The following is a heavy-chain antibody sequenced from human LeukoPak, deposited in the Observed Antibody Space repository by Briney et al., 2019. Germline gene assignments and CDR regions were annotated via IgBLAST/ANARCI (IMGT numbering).Heavy chain of an antibody. Sequence: GRSLRLSCAASGFTVSNNYMTWVRQAPGKGLESISIINDGGTTFYADSVKGRFTISRDNAKNILYLQMSSLRAEDTAVYYCAGAPEAGHWGRGTLVTVSS. CDR3: AGAPEAGH. CDR2: INDGGTT. V-gene: IGHV3-66*01. J-gene: IGHJ4*02. CDR1: GFTVSNNY.